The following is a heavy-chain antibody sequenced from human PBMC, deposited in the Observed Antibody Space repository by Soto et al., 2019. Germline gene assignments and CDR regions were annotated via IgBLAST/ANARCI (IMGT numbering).Heavy chain of an antibody. CDR2: IIPIFGTA. D-gene: IGHD6-6*01. J-gene: IGHJ4*02. Sequence: QVQLVQSGAEVKKPGSSVKVSCKASGGTFSSYAISWLRQAPGKGLGWMGGIIPIFGTANYAQKFQGRVTITADESTSTAYMELSSLRSEDTAVYYCARGSSSSPLDYWGQGTLVTVSS. V-gene: IGHV1-69*01. CDR1: GGTFSSYA. CDR3: ARGSSSSPLDY.